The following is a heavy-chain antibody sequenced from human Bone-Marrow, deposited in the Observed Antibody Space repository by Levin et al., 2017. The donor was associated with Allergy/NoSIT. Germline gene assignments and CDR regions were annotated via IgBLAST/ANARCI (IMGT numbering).Heavy chain of an antibody. V-gene: IGHV3-48*02. D-gene: IGHD4-17*01. CDR3: ARDPWDGETTVTTGGFDY. CDR2: ISGSGSAV. Sequence: GGSLRLSCAASGFTFSTYSMNWVRQAPGQGLEWVSDISGSGSAVYYADSVKGRFIISRDNVKNSLYLQMNSLRDEDTAVYYCARDPWDGETTVTTGGFDYWGQGTLVTVSS. J-gene: IGHJ4*02. CDR1: GFTFSTYS.